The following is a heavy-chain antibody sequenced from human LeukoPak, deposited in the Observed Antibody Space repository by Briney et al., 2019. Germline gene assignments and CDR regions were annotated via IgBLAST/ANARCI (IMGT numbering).Heavy chain of an antibody. CDR2: IYYSGSA. D-gene: IGHD6-13*01. CDR3: ARSWPIEEAGTHGGWFHP. CDR1: GGSISSYY. V-gene: IGHV4-59*01. J-gene: IGHJ5*02. Sequence: KPSETLSLTCTVSGGSISSYYWSCIRQPPGKGLEWIGYIYYSGSANYNPSLESRVTISVDTSKNQFSLKLSSVTADDKTVYYCARSWPIEEAGTHGGWFHPWGQGTLVTVSS.